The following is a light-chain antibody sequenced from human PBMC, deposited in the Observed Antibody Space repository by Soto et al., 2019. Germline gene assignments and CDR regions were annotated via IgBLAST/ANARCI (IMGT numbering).Light chain of an antibody. CDR3: QQYGSSPRT. J-gene: IGKJ1*01. V-gene: IGKV3-20*01. CDR1: QSVSSSY. CDR2: GAS. Sequence: EIVLTQSPGTLSVSPGERATLSCRASQSVSSSYLAWYQQKPGQAPRLXIYGASSRATGIPDRFSGSGSGTDFTLTISRLEPEDFAVYYCQQYGSSPRTFGQGTKVDIK.